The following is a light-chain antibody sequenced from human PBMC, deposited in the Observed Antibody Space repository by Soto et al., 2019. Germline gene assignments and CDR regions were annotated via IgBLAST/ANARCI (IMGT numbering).Light chain of an antibody. V-gene: IGLV2-18*01. J-gene: IGLJ3*02. CDR3: SLYTSRSTWV. CDR2: EVS. Sequence: QSALTQPPSVSGSPGQSVTISCTGTSSDVGSYNRVSWYQQPPGTAPKLMIYEVSNRPSGVPDRFSGSKSGNTASLTISGLQAEDEADYYCSLYTSRSTWVFGGGTKVTVL. CDR1: SSDVGSYNR.